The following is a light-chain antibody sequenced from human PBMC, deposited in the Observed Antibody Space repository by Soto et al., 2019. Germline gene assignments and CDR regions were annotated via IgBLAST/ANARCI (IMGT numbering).Light chain of an antibody. J-gene: IGKJ4*01. CDR3: MQALQTPLT. V-gene: IGKV2-28*01. Sequence: DIVMTQSPLSLPVTPAEPASISCRSSQSLLHSNGFNYLDWYLQKPGQSPQLLIFLGSNRASGVTDKFSGSGSGTDFTLKISRVEAEDVGVYYCMQALQTPLTFGGGTKVEIK. CDR2: LGS. CDR1: QSLLHSNGFNY.